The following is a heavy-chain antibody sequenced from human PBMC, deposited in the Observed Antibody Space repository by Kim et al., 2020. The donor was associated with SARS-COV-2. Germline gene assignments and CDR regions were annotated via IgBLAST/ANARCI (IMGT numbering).Heavy chain of an antibody. CDR1: GYTFTSYD. D-gene: IGHD2-21*01. J-gene: IGHJ6*03. V-gene: IGHV1-8*01. Sequence: ASVKVSCKASGYTFTSYDINWVRQATGQGLEWMGWTNPNSGNTGYAQKFQGRVTMTRNTSISTAYMELSSLRSEDTAVYYCARGHLKSIVVVIAPRPYYYYMDVWGKGTTVTVSS. CDR2: TNPNSGNT. CDR3: ARGHLKSIVVVIAPRPYYYYMDV.